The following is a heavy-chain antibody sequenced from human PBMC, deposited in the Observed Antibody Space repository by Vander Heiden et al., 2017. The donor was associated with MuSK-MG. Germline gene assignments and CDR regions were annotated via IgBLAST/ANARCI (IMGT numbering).Heavy chain of an antibody. Sequence: EVQLVESGGGLVKPGASRRLTCAASGFTFSSDSRNWGRQAPGKGLEWVSSISSSSSYIYYADSVKGRFTISRDNAKNSLYLQMNSLRAEDTAVYYCARGGETDYYGMDVWGQGTTVTVSS. V-gene: IGHV3-21*01. J-gene: IGHJ6*02. D-gene: IGHD4-17*01. CDR1: GFTFSSDS. CDR3: ARGGETDYYGMDV. CDR2: ISSSSSYI.